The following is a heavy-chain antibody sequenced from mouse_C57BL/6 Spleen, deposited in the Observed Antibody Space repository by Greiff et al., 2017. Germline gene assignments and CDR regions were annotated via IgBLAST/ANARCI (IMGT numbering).Heavy chain of an antibody. Sequence: AASGIDFSRYWMSWVRRAPGKGLEWIGEINPDSSTINYAPSLKDKFIISRDNAKNTLYLQMSKVRSEDTALYYCATHYYGSSYEAYWGQGTLVTVSA. J-gene: IGHJ3*01. D-gene: IGHD1-1*01. CDR1: GIDFSRYW. V-gene: IGHV4-1*01. CDR3: ATHYYGSSYEAY. CDR2: INPDSSTI.